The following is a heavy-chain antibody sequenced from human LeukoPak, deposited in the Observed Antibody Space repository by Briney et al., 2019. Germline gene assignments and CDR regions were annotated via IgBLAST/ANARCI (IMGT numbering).Heavy chain of an antibody. Sequence: SETLSLTCTVSGGSISSYYWSWIRQPPGKGLEWIGSIYYSGSTYYNPSLKSRVTISVDTSKNQFSLKLSSVTAADTAVYYCARHGTTVYWFDPWGQGTLVTVSS. J-gene: IGHJ5*02. D-gene: IGHD1-1*01. CDR1: GGSISSYY. V-gene: IGHV4-39*01. CDR3: ARHGTTVYWFDP. CDR2: IYYSGST.